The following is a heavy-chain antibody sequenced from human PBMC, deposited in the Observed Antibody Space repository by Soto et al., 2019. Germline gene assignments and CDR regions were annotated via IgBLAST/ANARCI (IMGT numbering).Heavy chain of an antibody. CDR2: IKSKTDGGTT. Sequence: GESLKISCAASGFTFSNAWMSWVRQAPGKGLEWVGRIKSKTDGGTTDYAAPVKGRFTISRDDSKNTLYLQMNSLKTEDTAVYYCTTGKLFDSWLPFDYWGQVTLVTVSS. J-gene: IGHJ4*02. V-gene: IGHV3-15*01. D-gene: IGHD3-10*02. CDR1: GFTFSNAW. CDR3: TTGKLFDSWLPFDY.